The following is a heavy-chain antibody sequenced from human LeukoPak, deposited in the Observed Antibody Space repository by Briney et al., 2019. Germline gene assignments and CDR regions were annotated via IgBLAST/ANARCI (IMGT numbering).Heavy chain of an antibody. V-gene: IGHV3-7*01. CDR2: MDPSGTQT. CDR1: GFTFNGAW. CDR3: AIWTSGNY. D-gene: IGHD1-1*01. J-gene: IGHJ4*02. Sequence: FTSSGSGFTFNGAWMNWSRQAPGKGLEWVANMDPSGTQTRYGDSVKGRFTISKDDPGTSLYLEMHSLRAEDTAIYYCAIWTSGNYWGQGALVTVSS.